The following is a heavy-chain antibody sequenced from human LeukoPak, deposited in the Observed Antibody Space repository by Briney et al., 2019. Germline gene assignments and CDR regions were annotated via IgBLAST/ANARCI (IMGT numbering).Heavy chain of an antibody. CDR1: GGTFSSYA. J-gene: IGHJ4*02. D-gene: IGHD6-13*01. Sequence: ASVKVSCKASGGTFSSYAISWVRQAPGQGLEWMGRIIPILGIANYAQKFQGRVTITADKSTSTAYMELSSLRSEDTAVYYCAYNLAAAGTGVDYWGQGTLVTVSS. CDR3: AYNLAAAGTGVDY. V-gene: IGHV1-69*04. CDR2: IIPILGIA.